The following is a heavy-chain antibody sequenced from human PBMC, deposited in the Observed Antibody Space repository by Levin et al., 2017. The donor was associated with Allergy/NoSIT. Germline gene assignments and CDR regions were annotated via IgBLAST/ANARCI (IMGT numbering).Heavy chain of an antibody. D-gene: IGHD3-16*02. Sequence: ASVKVSCKASGYTFTGYYMHWVRQAPGQGLEWMGWINPNSGGTNYAQKFQGRVTMTRDTSISTAYMELSRLRSDDTAVYYCARVLDVWGSYRGKLYYWGQGTLVTVSS. CDR1: GYTFTGYY. J-gene: IGHJ4*02. CDR3: ARVLDVWGSYRGKLYY. V-gene: IGHV1-2*02. CDR2: INPNSGGT.